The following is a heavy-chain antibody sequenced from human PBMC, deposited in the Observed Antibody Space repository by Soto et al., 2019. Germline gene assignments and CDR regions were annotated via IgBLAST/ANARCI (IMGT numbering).Heavy chain of an antibody. CDR1: GYTFTSYG. Sequence: ASVKVSCKASGYTFTSYGISWVRQAPGQGLEWMGWISAYNGNTNYAQKLQGRVTMTTDTSTSTAYKELRSLRSDDTAVFYCARLGDSMITFGGVIVIDYWGQGTLVTVSS. CDR3: ARLGDSMITFGGVIVIDY. V-gene: IGHV1-18*01. CDR2: ISAYNGNT. J-gene: IGHJ4*02. D-gene: IGHD3-16*02.